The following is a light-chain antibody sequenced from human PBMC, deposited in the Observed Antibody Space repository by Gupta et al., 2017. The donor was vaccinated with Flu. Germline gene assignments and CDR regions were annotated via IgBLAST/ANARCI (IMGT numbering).Light chain of an antibody. CDR2: GAS. V-gene: IGKV3-15*01. Sequence: EIVMTQSPATLSVSPGERATLSCRTSQSVNRNIAWYQQKGGQPPRLLIYGASTRVTAVPDRFSGSGSGTEFTLSISGLQSEDFAVYYCQQYYHWPSAVGQGTRLEIQ. CDR3: QQYYHWPSA. CDR1: QSVNRN. J-gene: IGKJ5*01.